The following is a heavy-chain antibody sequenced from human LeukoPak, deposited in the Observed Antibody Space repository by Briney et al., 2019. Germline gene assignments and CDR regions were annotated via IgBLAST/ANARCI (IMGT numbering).Heavy chain of an antibody. J-gene: IGHJ4*02. CDR2: IYYSGST. V-gene: IGHV4-39*01. D-gene: IGHD3-10*02. CDR3: ASLFGDPSRRFDY. Sequence: SETLSLTCTVSGGSISSSSYYLGWIRQPPGKGLEWIGSIYYSGSTYYNPSLKSRVTISVDTSKNQFSLKLSSVTAADTAVYYCASLFGDPSRRFDYWGQGTLVTVSS. CDR1: GGSISSSSYY.